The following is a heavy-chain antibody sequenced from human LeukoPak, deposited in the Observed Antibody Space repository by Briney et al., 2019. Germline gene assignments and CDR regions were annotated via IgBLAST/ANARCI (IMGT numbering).Heavy chain of an antibody. J-gene: IGHJ3*02. CDR2: ISAYNGNT. CDR3: ARAGPSISDHYYGSGSYLPDAFDI. V-gene: IGHV1-18*01. CDR1: GYTFTSYG. D-gene: IGHD3-10*01. Sequence: GASVKVSCKASGYTFTSYGISWVRQAPGQGLEWMGWISAYNGNTNYAQKLQGRVTMTTDTSTSTAYMELRSLRSDDTAVYYCARAGPSISDHYYGSGSYLPDAFDIWGQGTMVTVSS.